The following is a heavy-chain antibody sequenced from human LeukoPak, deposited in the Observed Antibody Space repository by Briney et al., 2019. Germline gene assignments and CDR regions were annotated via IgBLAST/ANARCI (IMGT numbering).Heavy chain of an antibody. D-gene: IGHD6-19*01. CDR1: GGSISSSNW. J-gene: IGHJ4*02. CDR3: AREYTSGWKHFDY. Sequence: LETLSLTCAVSGGSISSSNWWSWVRQPPGKGLEWIGEIYHSWSTNYNPSLKSRVTISVDKSKNQFSLNLSSVTAADTAVYYCAREYTSGWKHFDYWGQGTLVPVTS. CDR2: IYHSWST. V-gene: IGHV4-4*02.